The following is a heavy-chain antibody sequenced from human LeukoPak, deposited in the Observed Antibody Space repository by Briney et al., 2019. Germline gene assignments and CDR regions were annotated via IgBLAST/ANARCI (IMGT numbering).Heavy chain of an antibody. D-gene: IGHD2-15*01. CDR3: ARDFFHGHCSGLSCFLLDY. CDR1: GYIFPRYG. CDR2: ISAHYGNT. J-gene: IGHJ4*02. V-gene: IGHV1-18*01. Sequence: ASVTVSFLASGYIFPRYGISGVRQPPAQGLAWMGWISAHYGNTNYAQKFQGRHTMTTDTSTNTVYMELRSLRPDDTAVYYCARDFFHGHCSGLSCFLLDYWGQGSLVTVSS.